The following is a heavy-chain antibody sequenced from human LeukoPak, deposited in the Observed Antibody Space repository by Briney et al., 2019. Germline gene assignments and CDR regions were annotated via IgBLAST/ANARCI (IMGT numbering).Heavy chain of an antibody. Sequence: PSETLSLTCTVSGGSISSGDYYWSWIRQPPGTGLEWLGYIYYSGSTYYNPSLKSRVTISVDTSKNQFSLKLSSVTAADTAVYYCARAILATIPYYFDYWGQGTLVTVSS. CDR1: GGSISSGDYY. J-gene: IGHJ4*02. CDR3: ARAILATIPYYFDY. V-gene: IGHV4-30-4*08. D-gene: IGHD5-24*01. CDR2: IYYSGST.